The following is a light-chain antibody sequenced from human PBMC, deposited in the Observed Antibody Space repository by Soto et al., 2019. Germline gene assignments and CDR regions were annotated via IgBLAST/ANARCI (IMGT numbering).Light chain of an antibody. CDR2: DAS. CDR1: QDISNY. V-gene: IGKV1-33*01. Sequence: DIQMTQSPSSLSASVGDRVTITCQASQDISNYLNWYQHKPGKAPKLLIYDASNLETGVPSRFSGSGSGTDFTFTISSLQPEDIATYYCQQYDNLPITFGPRTKVDI. CDR3: QQYDNLPIT. J-gene: IGKJ3*01.